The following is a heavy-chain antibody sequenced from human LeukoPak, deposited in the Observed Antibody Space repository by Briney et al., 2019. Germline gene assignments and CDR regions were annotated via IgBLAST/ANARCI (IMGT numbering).Heavy chain of an antibody. Sequence: SETLSLTCTVSGGSIGSSSYYWGWIRQPPVKGLQWIGSIYYSGSTYYNPSLKSRVTISVDTSKNQFSLKLSSVTAADTAVYYCARDTGRLSPYYFDYWGQGTLVTVSS. CDR1: GGSIGSSSYY. V-gene: IGHV4-39*07. D-gene: IGHD3-16*02. CDR3: ARDTGRLSPYYFDY. CDR2: IYYSGST. J-gene: IGHJ4*02.